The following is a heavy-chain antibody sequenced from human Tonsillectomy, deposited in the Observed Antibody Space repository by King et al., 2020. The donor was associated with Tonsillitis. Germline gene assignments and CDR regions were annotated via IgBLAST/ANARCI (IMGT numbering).Heavy chain of an antibody. D-gene: IGHD5-18*01. CDR3: ASSAKIAMDTPFDY. J-gene: IGHJ4*02. CDR2: IYSGGTT. V-gene: IGHV3-53*04. CDR1: EFTVSRNY. Sequence: VQLVESGGGLVQPGGSLRLSCAASEFTVSRNYMSWVRQAPGKGLEWVSVIYSGGTTDYADSVKGRFIISRHSSKNTLYLQMNSLRGEDTAVYYCASSAKIAMDTPFDYWGLGTPVTVSS.